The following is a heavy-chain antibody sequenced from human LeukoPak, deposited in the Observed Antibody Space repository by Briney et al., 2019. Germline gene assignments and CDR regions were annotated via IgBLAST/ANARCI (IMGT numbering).Heavy chain of an antibody. D-gene: IGHD2-2*02. Sequence: ASVKVSCKASGYTFTSYYMHWVRQAPGQGLEWMGWINPNSGGTNYAQKFQGRVTMTRDTSISTAYMELSRPRSDDTAVYYCARDLSLVSPKPSIVVVPAAINWFDPWGQGTLVTVSS. V-gene: IGHV1-2*02. CDR3: ARDLSLVSPKPSIVVVPAAINWFDP. J-gene: IGHJ5*02. CDR1: GYTFTSYY. CDR2: INPNSGGT.